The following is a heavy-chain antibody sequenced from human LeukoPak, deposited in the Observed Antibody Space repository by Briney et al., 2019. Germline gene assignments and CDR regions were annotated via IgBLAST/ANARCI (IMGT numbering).Heavy chain of an antibody. V-gene: IGHV3-49*04. CDR2: IRSKAYGGTT. CDR3: TRGSVFPEEDDQRDFDY. J-gene: IGHJ4*02. Sequence: GGSLRLSCTASGFTFGDYAMSWVRQAPGKGLEWVGFIRSKAYGGTTEYAASVKGRFTISRDDSKSIAYLQMNSLKTEDTAVYYCTRGSVFPEEDDQRDFDYWGQGTLVTVSS. CDR1: GFTFGDYA. D-gene: IGHD2-15*01.